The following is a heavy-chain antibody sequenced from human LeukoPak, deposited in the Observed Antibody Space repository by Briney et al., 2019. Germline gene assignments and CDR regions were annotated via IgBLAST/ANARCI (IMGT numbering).Heavy chain of an antibody. D-gene: IGHD3-16*02. CDR3: AREEHDYVWGSYRYYYYYGIDV. CDR1: GFTFSGHF. Sequence: PGGSLRLSCSASGFTFSGHFMHWVRQAPGRGLEYVSSISINGDKTYYAESVKGRFTISRDNSKDTLYLQMDSLRAEDTALYYCAREEHDYVWGSYRYYYYYGIDVWGQGTTVTVSS. J-gene: IGHJ6*02. V-gene: IGHV3-64*04. CDR2: ISINGDKT.